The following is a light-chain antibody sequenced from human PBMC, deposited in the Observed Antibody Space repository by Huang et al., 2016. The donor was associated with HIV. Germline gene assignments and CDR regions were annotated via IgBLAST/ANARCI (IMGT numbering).Light chain of an antibody. CDR2: KAS. J-gene: IGKJ4*01. V-gene: IGKV1-5*03. CDR1: LSVSTW. Sequence: DIQMTQSPSTLSASVGDRVTITCRASLSVSTWLAWYQQKPGKAPKLLIYKASSLESGVPSRFSGSGSGTEFTLTITSLQPDDFATYSCQQYNHYPFTFGGGTKVEIK. CDR3: QQYNHYPFT.